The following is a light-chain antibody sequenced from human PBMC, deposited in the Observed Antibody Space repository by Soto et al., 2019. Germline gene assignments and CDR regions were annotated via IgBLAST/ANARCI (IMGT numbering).Light chain of an antibody. V-gene: IGKV3-20*01. CDR3: QQYDSSFT. Sequence: TQSPATLSLSPGERATLSCTASQHVTTTYIAWYQQKFGQAPRLLIYGASTRATGTPDRFTGGGFGTDFTLTISRVEPEDFAVYYCQQYDSSFTFGGGTKV. J-gene: IGKJ4*01. CDR2: GAS. CDR1: QHVTTTY.